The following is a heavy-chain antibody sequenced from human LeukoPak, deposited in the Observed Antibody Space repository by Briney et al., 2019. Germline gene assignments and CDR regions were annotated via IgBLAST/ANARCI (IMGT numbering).Heavy chain of an antibody. J-gene: IGHJ4*02. Sequence: PGGSLRLSCAVSGFSFTNFWMSGVRQAPGRGLEWVANIHPEGNEKYHVESVKGRFTISRDNTKNLLFLQMNGLRVEDTAVYYCARGDAFSGDHWGQGTLVTVSS. V-gene: IGHV3-7*04. CDR2: IHPEGNEK. CDR1: GFSFTNFW. CDR3: ARGDAFSGDH.